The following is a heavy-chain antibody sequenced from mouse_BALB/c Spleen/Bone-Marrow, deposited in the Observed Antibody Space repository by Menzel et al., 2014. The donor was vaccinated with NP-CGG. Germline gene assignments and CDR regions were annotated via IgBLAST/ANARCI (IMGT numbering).Heavy chain of an antibody. CDR3: ARAAYYFDY. V-gene: IGHV1-31*01. CDR1: GYSFTGYY. Sequence: VQLQQSGPGLVKPGASVKISCKASGYSFTGYYMHWVKQSHVKSLEWIGRINPYNGATSYNQNFKDKASLTVDKSSSTAYMELHSLTSEDSAVYYCARAAYYFDYWGQGTTLTVSS. CDR2: INPYNGAT. J-gene: IGHJ2*01. D-gene: IGHD1-2*01.